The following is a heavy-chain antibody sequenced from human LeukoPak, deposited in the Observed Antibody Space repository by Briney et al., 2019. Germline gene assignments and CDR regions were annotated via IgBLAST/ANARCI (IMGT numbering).Heavy chain of an antibody. CDR3: ATPAASYYGMDV. CDR1: GYTLTELS. V-gene: IGHV1-24*01. CDR2: FDPEDGET. J-gene: IGHJ6*02. Sequence: ASVNVSCKVSGYTLTELSMHWVRQAPGKGLEWMGGFDPEDGETIYAQKFQGRVTMTEDTSTDTAYVELSSLRSEDTAVYYCATPAASYYGMDVWGQGTTVTVSS. D-gene: IGHD2-2*01.